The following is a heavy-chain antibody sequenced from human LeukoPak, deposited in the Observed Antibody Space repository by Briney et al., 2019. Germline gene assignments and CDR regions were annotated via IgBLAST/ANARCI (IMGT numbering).Heavy chain of an antibody. Sequence: SETLSLTCAVYGWSFNDYYWNWIRQPPGKELEWIGEINARGDTSYNPSLKSRVTISVDTSKKQFSLRLTSMIAADTALYYCARDQVPAARGYNWFDPWGQGTLVTVSS. J-gene: IGHJ5*02. D-gene: IGHD2-2*01. CDR3: ARDQVPAARGYNWFDP. CDR1: GWSFNDYY. V-gene: IGHV4-34*01. CDR2: INARGDT.